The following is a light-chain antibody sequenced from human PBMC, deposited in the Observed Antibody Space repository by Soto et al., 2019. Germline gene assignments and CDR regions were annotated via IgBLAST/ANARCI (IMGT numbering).Light chain of an antibody. V-gene: IGKV3-20*01. CDR1: RRVSSNY. J-gene: IGKJ1*01. CDR3: QQYGSSPRT. CDR2: GAS. Sequence: DIVLTQSPCTLSLSPGERATLSCRARRRVSSNYVAWHQQKPGQAPRLLIYGASSRATGIPDRFSGSGSGTDFTLTIGRLEPEDYAVYYCQQYGSSPRTFGQGTKVDIK.